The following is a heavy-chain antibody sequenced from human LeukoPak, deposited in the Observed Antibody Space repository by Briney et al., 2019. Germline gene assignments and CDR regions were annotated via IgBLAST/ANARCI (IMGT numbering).Heavy chain of an antibody. Sequence: GGSLRLSCAASGFTFSRNGMTWVRQAPGKGLEWVSAISGSGGSTYYADSVKGRFTISRDNSKNTLYLQMNSLRAEDTAVYYCAKIRYSGYDHSDYFDYWGQGTLVTVSS. CDR1: GFTFSRNG. CDR3: AKIRYSGYDHSDYFDY. CDR2: ISGSGGST. V-gene: IGHV3-23*01. D-gene: IGHD5-12*01. J-gene: IGHJ4*02.